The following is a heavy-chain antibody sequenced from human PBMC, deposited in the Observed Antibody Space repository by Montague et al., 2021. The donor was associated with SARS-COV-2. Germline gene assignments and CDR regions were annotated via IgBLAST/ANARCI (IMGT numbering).Heavy chain of an antibody. J-gene: IGHJ4*02. Sequence: SLRLSCPASGFTFSSYAMHWVRQAPGKGLEWVAVISYDGSNKYYADSVKGRFTISRDNSKNTLYLQMNSLRAEDTAVYYCASELADYGDFDYWGQGTLVTVSS. D-gene: IGHD4-17*01. CDR2: ISYDGSNK. V-gene: IGHV3-30-3*01. CDR1: GFTFSSYA. CDR3: ASELADYGDFDY.